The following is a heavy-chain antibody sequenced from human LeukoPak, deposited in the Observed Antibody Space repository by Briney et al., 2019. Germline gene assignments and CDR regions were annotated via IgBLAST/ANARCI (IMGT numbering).Heavy chain of an antibody. CDR3: ARRVGFCSGGSCYYFDY. CDR2: IYPGDSDT. CDR1: GYSFTSYW. V-gene: IGHV5-51*03. J-gene: IGHJ4*02. D-gene: IGHD2-15*01. Sequence: PGESLKISSKGSGYSFTSYWIGWVRQMPGKGLEWMGIIYPGDSDTRYSPSFQGQVTISADKSISTAYLQWSSLKASDTAMYYCARRVGFCSGGSCYYFDYWGQGTLVTVSS.